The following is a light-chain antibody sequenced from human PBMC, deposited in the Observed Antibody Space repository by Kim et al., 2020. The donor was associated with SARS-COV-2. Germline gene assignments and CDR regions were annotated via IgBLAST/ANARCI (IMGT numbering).Light chain of an antibody. CDR3: QQYADSPLT. Sequence: PPGERAALSCSASQSISSTYLAWYQQKPGQAPRLLIYGASRRATGIPDRFSGSGSGTDFTLTVSRLEPEDFAVYYCQQYADSPLTFGGGTKVDIK. CDR2: GAS. J-gene: IGKJ4*01. V-gene: IGKV3-20*01. CDR1: QSISSTY.